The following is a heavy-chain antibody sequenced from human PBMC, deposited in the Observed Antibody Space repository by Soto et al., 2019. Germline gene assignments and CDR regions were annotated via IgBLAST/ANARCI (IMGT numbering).Heavy chain of an antibody. J-gene: IGHJ4*02. Sequence: SETLSLTCTVSAGSISSGGHYWSWIRQHPGKGLEWIGNIYHSGSTYFNPSLKSRVIISVDTSKNQFSLKLSSVTAADTAVYFCARVRNSLFDYWGQGAVVTSPQ. CDR2: IYHSGST. V-gene: IGHV4-31*03. CDR3: ARVRNSLFDY. CDR1: AGSISSGGHY.